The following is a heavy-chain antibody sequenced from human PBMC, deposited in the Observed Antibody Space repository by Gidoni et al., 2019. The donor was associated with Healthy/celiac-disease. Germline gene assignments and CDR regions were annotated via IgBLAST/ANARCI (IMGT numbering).Heavy chain of an antibody. Sequence: QVQLVQSGAAVKKPGASVKVSCKASGYPFTGYYMHWVRQAPGQGLEWMGWINPNSGGTTYAQKFQGRVTMTRDTSISTAYMELSRLRSDDTAVYYCARGAGGAVPKHFDYWGQGTLVTVSS. CDR2: INPNSGGT. V-gene: IGHV1-2*02. CDR3: ARGAGGAVPKHFDY. CDR1: GYPFTGYY. D-gene: IGHD1-26*01. J-gene: IGHJ4*02.